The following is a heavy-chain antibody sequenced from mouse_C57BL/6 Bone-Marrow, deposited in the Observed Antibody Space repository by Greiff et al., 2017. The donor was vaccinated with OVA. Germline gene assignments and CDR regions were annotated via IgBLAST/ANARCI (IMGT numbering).Heavy chain of an antibody. CDR2: ISSGGSYT. J-gene: IGHJ1*03. CDR3: ARHTDYDGLWYFDV. D-gene: IGHD2-4*01. V-gene: IGHV5-6*01. CDR1: GFTFSSYG. Sequence: EVKLMESGGDLVKPGGSLKLSCAASGFTFSSYGMSWVRQTRDKRLEWVATISSGGSYTYYPDSVKGRFTISRDNAKNTLYLQMSSLKSEDTAMYYCARHTDYDGLWYFDVWGTGTTVTVSS.